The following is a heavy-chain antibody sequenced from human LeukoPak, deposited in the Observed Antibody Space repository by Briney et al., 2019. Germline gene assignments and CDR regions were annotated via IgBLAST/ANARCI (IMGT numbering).Heavy chain of an antibody. V-gene: IGHV4-30-2*01. CDR3: ARVWGGSYFDY. Sequence: PSETLSLTCAVSGGSISRGGYSWSWIRQPPRKGLEWIGYIYHSGSTYYNPSLKSRVSISVDRSKNQFSLKLSSVTAADTAVYYCARVWGGSYFDYWGLGTLVTVSS. D-gene: IGHD1-26*01. CDR2: IYHSGST. J-gene: IGHJ4*02. CDR1: GGSISRGGYS.